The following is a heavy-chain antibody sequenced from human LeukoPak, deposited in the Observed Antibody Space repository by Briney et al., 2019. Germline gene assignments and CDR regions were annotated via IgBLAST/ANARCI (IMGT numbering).Heavy chain of an antibody. D-gene: IGHD6-19*01. CDR2: IKQDGSEK. CDR3: ARKHIAVAGYYYYGMDV. J-gene: IGHJ6*02. Sequence: GGSLRLSCAASGFTFSSYWMSWVRQAPGKGLEWVANIKQDGSEKYYVDSVKGRFTISRDNAKNSLYLQMNSLRAEDTAVYYCARKHIAVAGYYYYGMDVWGQGTTVTVSS. CDR1: GFTFSSYW. V-gene: IGHV3-7*03.